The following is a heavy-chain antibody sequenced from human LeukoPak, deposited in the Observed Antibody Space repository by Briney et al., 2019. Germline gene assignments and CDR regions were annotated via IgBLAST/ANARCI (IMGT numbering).Heavy chain of an antibody. CDR3: SGGVTRRAGFDY. V-gene: IGHV3-53*04. D-gene: IGHD5-12*01. CDR2: IYSGGST. Sequence: GGSLKLSCAASGFTVSNNYMSWVRQAPGKGLEWVSVIYSGGSTYYADSVKGRFTISRHNSKNTLYLQMNSLRAEDTAVYYCSGGVTRRAGFDYWGQGTLVTVSS. J-gene: IGHJ4*02. CDR1: GFTVSNNY.